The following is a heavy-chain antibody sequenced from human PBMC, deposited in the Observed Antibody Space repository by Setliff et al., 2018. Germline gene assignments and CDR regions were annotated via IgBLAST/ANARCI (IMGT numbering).Heavy chain of an antibody. V-gene: IGHV4-34*01. CDR2: INHRGST. D-gene: IGHD6-6*01. J-gene: IGHJ4*02. CDR3: ARGRNIAARLLDY. Sequence: SETLSLTCAAYGGTFSDYYWTWIRQPPGKGLEWVGEINHRGSTTYNPSLKSRVTISVDTSKDQFSLQLISMTAADTAVYYCARGRNIAARLLDYWGQGTLVTVSS. CDR1: GGTFSDYY.